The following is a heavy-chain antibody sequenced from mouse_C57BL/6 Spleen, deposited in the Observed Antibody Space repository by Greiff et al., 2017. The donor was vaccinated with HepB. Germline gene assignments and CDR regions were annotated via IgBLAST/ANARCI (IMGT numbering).Heavy chain of an antibody. J-gene: IGHJ2*01. Sequence: EVQLQQSGAELVRPGASVKLSCTASGFNIKDDYMHWVKQRPVQGLEWIGWLDPEHGDTEYASKFQGKATITADTSSNTAYLQLSSLTSEDTAVYYCTTLELRRGYYFDYWGQGTTLTVSS. CDR2: LDPEHGDT. V-gene: IGHV14-4*01. D-gene: IGHD2-4*01. CDR1: GFNIKDDY. CDR3: TTLELRRGYYFDY.